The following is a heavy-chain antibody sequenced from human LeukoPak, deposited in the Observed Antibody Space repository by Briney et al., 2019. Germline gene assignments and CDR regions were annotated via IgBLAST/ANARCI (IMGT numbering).Heavy chain of an antibody. CDR2: IYYSGST. J-gene: IGHJ4*02. CDR3: ARGDRMVATYFDY. V-gene: IGHV4-59*01. D-gene: IGHD5-12*01. Sequence: PSETLSLTCTVSGVSISSYYWSWIRQPPGKGLEWIGYIYYSGSTNYNPSLKSRVTISVDTSKNQFSLKLSSVTAADTAVYYCARGDRMVATYFDYWGQGTLVTVSS. CDR1: GVSISSYY.